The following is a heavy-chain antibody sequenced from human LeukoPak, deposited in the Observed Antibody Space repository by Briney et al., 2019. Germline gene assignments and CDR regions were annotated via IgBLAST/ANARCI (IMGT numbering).Heavy chain of an antibody. Sequence: HAGGSLRLSCAASGFTFSSYAMHWVRQAPGKGLEWVAVISYDGSNKYYADSVKGRFTISRDNSKNTLYLQMNSLRAEDTAVYYCAKWAGAGPGPGYMDVWGKGTTVTVSS. CDR3: AKWAGAGPGPGYMDV. CDR1: GFTFSSYA. CDR2: ISYDGSNK. D-gene: IGHD6-19*01. J-gene: IGHJ6*03. V-gene: IGHV3-30*07.